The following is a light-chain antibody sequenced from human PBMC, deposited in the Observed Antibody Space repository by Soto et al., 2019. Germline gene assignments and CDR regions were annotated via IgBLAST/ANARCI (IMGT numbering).Light chain of an antibody. J-gene: IGLJ2*01. V-gene: IGLV2-14*01. CDR2: EVS. Sequence: SALTQPASVSGSPGQSITISCTGTSSDFGSYNSVSWYQHHPGKVPKLMIYEVSNRPSGVSNRFSGSKSGNTASLTISGLQPEDEADYYCSSYTSRGTLLFGGGTKVTVL. CDR3: SSYTSRGTLL. CDR1: SSDFGSYNS.